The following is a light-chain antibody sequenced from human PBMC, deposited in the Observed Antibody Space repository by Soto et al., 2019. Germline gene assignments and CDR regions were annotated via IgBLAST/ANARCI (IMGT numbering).Light chain of an antibody. J-gene: IGLJ3*02. Sequence: QSVLTQPPSASGTPGQRVTISCSGSISNIGGNTVNWYQQVPGTAPKLLIYSNNQRPSGVPDRFSGSKSGTSASLAVNGLQSEDEADYYCAAWDDSLNGPLFGGGTKVTVL. CDR2: SNN. V-gene: IGLV1-44*01. CDR3: AAWDDSLNGPL. CDR1: ISNIGGNT.